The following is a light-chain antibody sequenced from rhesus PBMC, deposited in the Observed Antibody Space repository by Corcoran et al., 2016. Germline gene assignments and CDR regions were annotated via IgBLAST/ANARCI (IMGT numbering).Light chain of an antibody. J-gene: IGKJ1*01. Sequence: DIQMTQSPSSLSASVGDTVTITCRASQGIISWLAWYQQKPGKAPKLLIYKAPSLQSGVPSRFSGSGSGTDCTITISRLQYEDFATYYCQQYSSRPRTFGQGTKVEIK. V-gene: IGKV1-22*01. CDR2: KAP. CDR1: QGIISW. CDR3: QQYSSRPRT.